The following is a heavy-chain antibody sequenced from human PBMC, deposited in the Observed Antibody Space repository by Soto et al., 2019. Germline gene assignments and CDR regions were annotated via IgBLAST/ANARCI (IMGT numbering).Heavy chain of an antibody. D-gene: IGHD5-18*01. Sequence: PSETRSLTCAVSGGSISSGGYSWSWIRQPPGKGLEWIGYIYHSGSTYYNPSLKSRVTISVDRSKNQFSLKLSSVTAADTAVYYCARAEWDSYGSYYFDYWGQGTLVTVSS. CDR3: ARAEWDSYGSYYFDY. V-gene: IGHV4-30-2*01. CDR1: GGSISSGGYS. J-gene: IGHJ4*02. CDR2: IYHSGST.